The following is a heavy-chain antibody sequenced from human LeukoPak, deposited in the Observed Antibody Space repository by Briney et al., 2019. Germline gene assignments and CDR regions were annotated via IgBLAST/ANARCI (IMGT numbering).Heavy chain of an antibody. J-gene: IGHJ4*02. D-gene: IGHD3-22*01. Sequence: SETLSLTCTVSGGSISSYYWSWIRQPPGKGLEWIGYIYYSGSTNYNPSLKSRVTISVDTSKNQFSLKLSSVTAADTAVYYCARVCSSGYYPYFDYWGQGTLVTVSS. V-gene: IGHV4-59*01. CDR2: IYYSGST. CDR1: GGSISSYY. CDR3: ARVCSSGYYPYFDY.